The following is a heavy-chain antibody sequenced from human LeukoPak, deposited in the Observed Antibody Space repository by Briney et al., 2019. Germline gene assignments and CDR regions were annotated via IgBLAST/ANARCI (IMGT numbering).Heavy chain of an antibody. D-gene: IGHD3-10*01. CDR2: INPNSGGT. CDR1: GYTFTGYY. J-gene: IGHJ4*02. Sequence: ASVKVSCKASGYTFTGYYMHRVRQAPGQGLEWMGWINPNSGGTNYAQKFQGRVTMTRDTSISTAYMELSRLRSDDTAVYYCARAKSRGVIITSPLGYWGQGTLVTVSS. V-gene: IGHV1-2*02. CDR3: ARAKSRGVIITSPLGY.